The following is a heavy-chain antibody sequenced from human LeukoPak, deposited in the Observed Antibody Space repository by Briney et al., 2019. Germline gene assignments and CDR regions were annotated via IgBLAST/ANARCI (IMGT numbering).Heavy chain of an antibody. CDR3: TRYSSGWY. V-gene: IGHV3-15*01. J-gene: IGHJ4*02. CDR2: IRSKTDGGTA. CDR1: GFTFTNAW. D-gene: IGHD6-19*01. Sequence: GGSLRLSCAASGFTFTNAWMSWVRQAPGKGLEWVGRIRSKTDGGTADYAAPVEGRFTISRDDSKNTLYLQMNSLKAEDTAVYYCTRYSSGWYWGQGTLVTVS.